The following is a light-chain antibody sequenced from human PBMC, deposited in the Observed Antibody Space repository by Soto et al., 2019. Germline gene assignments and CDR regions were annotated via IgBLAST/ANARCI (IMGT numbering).Light chain of an antibody. J-gene: IGLJ3*02. CDR2: EVS. CDR1: SSDIGNYNY. CDR3: SSYSSSSTLEV. V-gene: IGLV2-14*01. Sequence: QSVLAQPASMSGSPGQSITISCTGTSSDIGNYNYVSWYQQHPGKAPKLMIYEVSDRPSGISNRFSGSKSGNTASLTISGLQAEDEADYYCSSYSSSSTLEVFGGGTQLTV.